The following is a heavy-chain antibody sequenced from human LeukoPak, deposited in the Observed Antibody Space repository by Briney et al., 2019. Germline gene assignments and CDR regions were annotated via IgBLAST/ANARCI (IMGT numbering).Heavy chain of an antibody. CDR2: IYYSGIT. CDR1: GGSISSGGYY. V-gene: IGHV4-31*03. J-gene: IGHJ5*02. CDR3: AREGRYDFWSGSPPGWFDP. D-gene: IGHD3-3*01. Sequence: PSETLSLTCTVSGGSISSGGYYWSWIRQHPGKGLEWIGYIYYSGITYYNPSLKSRVTISVDTSKNQFSLKLSSVTAADTAVYYCAREGRYDFWSGSPPGWFDPWGQGTLVTVSS.